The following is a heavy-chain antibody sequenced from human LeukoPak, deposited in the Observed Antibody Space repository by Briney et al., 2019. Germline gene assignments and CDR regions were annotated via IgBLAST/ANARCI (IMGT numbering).Heavy chain of an antibody. CDR1: GGSISSSSYY. V-gene: IGHV4-39*01. CDR3: ARPAYYDGQDFDY. J-gene: IGHJ4*02. Sequence: KPSETLSLTCTVSGGSISSSSYYWGWIRQPPGKGLEWIGSIYYGGSTYYNPSLKSRVTISVDTSKNQFSLKLSSVTAADTAVYYCARPAYYDGQDFDYWGQGTLVTVSS. CDR2: IYYGGST. D-gene: IGHD3-22*01.